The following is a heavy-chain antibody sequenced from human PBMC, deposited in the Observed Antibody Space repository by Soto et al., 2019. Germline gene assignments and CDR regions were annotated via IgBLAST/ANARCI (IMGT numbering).Heavy chain of an antibody. CDR3: ATGAYCSGGSCSDYYYYYYGMDL. J-gene: IGHJ6*02. CDR1: GFTFRSSA. V-gene: IGHV1-58*01. Sequence: SVKVSCKASGFTFRSSAVQWVRQARGQRLEWIGWLVVGTGNTNYAQKFQQRVTISSDRSTNTVSMELSSLTSEDTAVYYCATGAYCSGGSCSDYYYYYYGMDLWGQGTTVTVSS. D-gene: IGHD2-15*01. CDR2: LVVGTGNT.